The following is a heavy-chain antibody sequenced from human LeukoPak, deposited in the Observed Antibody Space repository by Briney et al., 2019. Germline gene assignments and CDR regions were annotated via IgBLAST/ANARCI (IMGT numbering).Heavy chain of an antibody. CDR3: ARAKDFWSGYRNTEYFQH. CDR1: GGSISSGSYY. D-gene: IGHD3-3*01. CDR2: IYTSGST. Sequence: SETLSLTCTVSGGSISSGSYYWSWIRQPAGKGLEWIGRIYTSGSTNYNPSLKSRVTISVDTSKNQFSLKLSSVTAADTAVYYCARAKDFWSGYRNTEYFQHWGQGTLVTVSS. J-gene: IGHJ1*01. V-gene: IGHV4-61*02.